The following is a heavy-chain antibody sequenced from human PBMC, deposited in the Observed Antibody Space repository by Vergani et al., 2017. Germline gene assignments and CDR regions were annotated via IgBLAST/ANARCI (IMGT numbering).Heavy chain of an antibody. D-gene: IGHD3-22*01. J-gene: IGHJ4*02. V-gene: IGHV3-23*01. CDR2: ISGSGGRA. CDR1: GFTFSSYG. CDR3: ARSSGYYSYYFDF. Sequence: ELQLMESGGGVVQPGGSLRLSCAASGFTFSSYGMYWVRQAPGKGLEWVSVISGSGGRAKYADSVKGRFTVSRDNSKKTLYLQLNRVRAEDTAVYYCARSSGYYSYYFDFWGQGTLVTVSS.